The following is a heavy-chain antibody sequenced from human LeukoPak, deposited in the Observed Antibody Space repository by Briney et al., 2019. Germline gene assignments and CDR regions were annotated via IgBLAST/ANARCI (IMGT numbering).Heavy chain of an antibody. J-gene: IGHJ4*02. CDR1: GFTFDDYA. CDR3: AKDNAVIVGAIYLDY. CDR2: ISWNSGSI. D-gene: IGHD1-26*01. V-gene: IGHV3-9*01. Sequence: GRSLRLSCAASGFTFDDYAMHWVRQAPGKGLEWVSGISWNSGSIGYADSVKGRFTISRDNAKNSLYLQMNSLRAEDTALYYCAKDNAVIVGAIYLDYWGQGTLVTVSS.